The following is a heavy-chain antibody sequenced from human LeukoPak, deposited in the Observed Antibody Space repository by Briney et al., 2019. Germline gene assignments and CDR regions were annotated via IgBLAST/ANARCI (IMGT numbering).Heavy chain of an antibody. CDR1: GFTFSSYA. D-gene: IGHD5-18*01. CDR3: AKDVALIQLWLNPLLDY. V-gene: IGHV3-23*01. Sequence: PGASLRLSCAASGFTFSSYAMSWVRQAPGKGPEWVSAISGSGGSAYYADSVKGRFTISRDNSKNTLYLQMNSLRAEDTAVYYCAKDVALIQLWLNPLLDYWGQGTLVTVSS. CDR2: ISGSGGSA. J-gene: IGHJ4*02.